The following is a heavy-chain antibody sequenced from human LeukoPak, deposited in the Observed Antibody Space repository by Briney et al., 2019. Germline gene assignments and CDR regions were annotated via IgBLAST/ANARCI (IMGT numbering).Heavy chain of an antibody. J-gene: IGHJ4*02. D-gene: IGHD3-22*01. Sequence: VASVKVSCKASGYTFTGYYMHWVRQAPGQGLEWMGRINPNSGGTNYAQKFQGRVTMTRDTSISTAYMELSRLRSDDTAVYYCARVEGHYDSSRYYYWGQGTLVTLSS. CDR3: ARVEGHYDSSRYYY. CDR1: GYTFTGYY. V-gene: IGHV1-2*06. CDR2: INPNSGGT.